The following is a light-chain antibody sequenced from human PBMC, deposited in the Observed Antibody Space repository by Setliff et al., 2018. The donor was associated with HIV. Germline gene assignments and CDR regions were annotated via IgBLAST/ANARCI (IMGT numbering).Light chain of an antibody. CDR1: SSDVGGYNY. CDR2: DVT. CDR3: SSYTSSSHYV. Sequence: QSVLAQPASVSGFPGQSITISCTGTSSDVGGYNYVSWYQQHPGKAPKLMIYDVTKGPSGVSHRFSGSKSGNMASLTISGLQAEDEADYYCSSYTSSSHYVFGTGTKGTVL. J-gene: IGLJ1*01. V-gene: IGLV2-14*01.